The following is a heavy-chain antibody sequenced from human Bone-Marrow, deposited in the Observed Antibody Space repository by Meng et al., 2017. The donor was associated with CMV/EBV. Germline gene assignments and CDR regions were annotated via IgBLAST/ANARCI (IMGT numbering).Heavy chain of an antibody. D-gene: IGHD6-6*01. CDR1: TYTFTGYF. V-gene: IGHV1-2*07. J-gene: IGHJ4*02. CDR3: ARDHRAAACPVY. Sequence: ASVKVSCKTSTYTFTGYFVHWVRQAPGQGLEWMGWINPNNGATNYAHKFQGRVTMTLDTSITTAYMELSRLTSDDTAVYYCARDHRAAACPVYWGQGTLVTVSS. CDR2: INPNNGAT.